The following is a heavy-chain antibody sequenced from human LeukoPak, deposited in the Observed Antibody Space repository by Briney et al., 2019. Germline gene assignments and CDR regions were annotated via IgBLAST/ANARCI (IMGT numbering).Heavy chain of an antibody. V-gene: IGHV4-39*01. CDR3: ARHRRDRFDY. CDR2: IYYSGST. J-gene: IGHJ4*02. CDR1: GGSISSSSYY. D-gene: IGHD2-21*02. Sequence: PSEALSLTCTVSGGSISSSSYYWGWIRQPPGKGLEWIGSIYYSGSTYYNPSLKSRVTISVDTSKNQFSLKPSSVTAADTAVYYCARHRRDRFDYWGQGTLVTVSS.